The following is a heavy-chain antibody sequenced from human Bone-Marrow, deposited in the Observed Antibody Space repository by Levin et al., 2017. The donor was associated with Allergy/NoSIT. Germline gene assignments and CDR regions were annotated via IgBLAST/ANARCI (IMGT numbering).Heavy chain of an antibody. CDR3: ASPGFWSDYRLYITQWFDP. CDR2: ISAGSGDRT. J-gene: IGHJ5*02. CDR1: ASTFRSYA. V-gene: IGHV3-23*01. Sequence: LSLPCAASASTFRSYAMSWVRRAPGKGLEWISAISAGSGDRTYYADSVKGRFTISRDNSKNTLYLQMSSLRAEDTAVYYCASPGFWSDYRLYITQWFDPWGQGTLVTVSS. D-gene: IGHD3-3*01.